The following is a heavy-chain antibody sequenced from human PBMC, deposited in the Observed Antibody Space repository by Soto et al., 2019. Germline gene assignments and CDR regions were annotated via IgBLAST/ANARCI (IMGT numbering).Heavy chain of an antibody. CDR3: ARGLISNYHYYGMDV. V-gene: IGHV1-46*01. Sequence: ASVKVSCKASGYLFTAYSMHWVRLAPGQGLEWMGVVNPSGGSTKYAQNFQGRVTMTRDTSTTTIYMELSSLRSDDTAIYYCARGLISNYHYYGMDVWGQGTTVTVSS. CDR1: GYLFTAYS. J-gene: IGHJ6*02. CDR2: VNPSGGST.